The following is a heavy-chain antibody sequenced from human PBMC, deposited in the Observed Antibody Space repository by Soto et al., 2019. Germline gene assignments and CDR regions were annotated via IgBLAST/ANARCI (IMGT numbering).Heavy chain of an antibody. CDR3: TKKGQYHDSSACGRDCYMDV. Sequence: QITLKESGPTLVKPTQTLTLTCTFSGFSFTTYGVGVGWIRQAPGKAPEWLALIYWDDQKTFRSSLESRLTITKDTPKDQVVLTITNMDPVDTATYYCTKKGQYHDSSACGRDCYMDVWGKGTTVTVSS. CDR2: IYWDDQK. V-gene: IGHV2-5*02. CDR1: GFSFTTYGVG. D-gene: IGHD2-2*01. J-gene: IGHJ6*04.